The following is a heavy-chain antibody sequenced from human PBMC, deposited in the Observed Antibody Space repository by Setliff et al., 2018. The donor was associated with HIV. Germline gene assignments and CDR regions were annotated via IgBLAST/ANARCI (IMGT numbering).Heavy chain of an antibody. CDR3: TTGDVLAFYYYYGLDV. CDR2: IKSNTDGGAT. J-gene: IGHJ6*02. Sequence: PGGSLRLSCAASGFTFSNAWMSWVRQAPGKGLEWVGRIKSNTDGGATDYAAPVKGRFTISRDDSKNTLYLQLNSLKTEDTAVYYCTTGDVLAFYYYYGLDVWGQGTAVTVSS. CDR1: GFTFSNAW. D-gene: IGHD3-9*01. V-gene: IGHV3-15*01.